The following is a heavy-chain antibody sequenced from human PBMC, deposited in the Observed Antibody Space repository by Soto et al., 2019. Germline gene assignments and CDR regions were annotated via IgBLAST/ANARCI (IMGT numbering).Heavy chain of an antibody. J-gene: IGHJ4*02. CDR2: IYHSGAT. D-gene: IGHD1-1*01. CDR1: GDSITSSNW. Sequence: QVHLQESGPGLVKPSGTLSLTCAVSGDSITSSNWWSWVRQAPGKGLEWIGEIYHSGATTYNPSLKNPATISVDPSNNYFSLKLTSVTAADTAVYFCARDLGTGTDYWGRGTLVTVAS. V-gene: IGHV4-4*02. CDR3: ARDLGTGTDY.